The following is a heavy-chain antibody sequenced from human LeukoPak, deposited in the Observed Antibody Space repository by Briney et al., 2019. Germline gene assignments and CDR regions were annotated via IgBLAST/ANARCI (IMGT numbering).Heavy chain of an antibody. CDR1: GYTFTNHA. D-gene: IGHD3-10*01. J-gene: IGHJ6*04. CDR2: IDTNAGNP. CDR3: ARRSMVQHLDV. Sequence: ASVKVSCKASGYTFTNHAINWVRQAPGHGLGYMGGIDTNAGNPTYAQAFTGRIVFSLDPSVSTAYLDIRSLKAEDTAVYFCARRSMVQHLDVWGKGTTVIVSS. V-gene: IGHV7-4-1*02.